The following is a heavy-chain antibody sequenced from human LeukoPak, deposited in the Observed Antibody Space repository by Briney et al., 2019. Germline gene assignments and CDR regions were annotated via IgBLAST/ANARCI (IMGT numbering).Heavy chain of an antibody. CDR3: ALLGSSALDY. CDR1: GDSISSYY. D-gene: IGHD3-22*01. CDR2: IYTSGTT. J-gene: IGHJ4*02. V-gene: IGHV4-4*07. Sequence: NPSETLSLTCTVSGDSISSYYFNWIRQPAGKGLEWLGRIYTSGTTYYNPSLKSRLTMSVDTSKNQFSLNLRSVTAADTALYFCALLGSSALDYWGQGVLVTVSS.